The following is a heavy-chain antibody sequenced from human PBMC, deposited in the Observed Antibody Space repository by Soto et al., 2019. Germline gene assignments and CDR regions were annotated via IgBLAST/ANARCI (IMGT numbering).Heavy chain of an antibody. Sequence: SETLSLTCTVSGGSVSSSAHYWAWIRQSPGKGLEYIGCVYYTGNTYYYPSLKSRITIFMDTSKNQFSLRLSSLTAADTAVYYCARQIASGSYYLDYWGQGTPVTVSS. V-gene: IGHV4-39*01. CDR2: VYYTGNT. D-gene: IGHD3-10*01. J-gene: IGHJ4*02. CDR1: GGSVSSSAHY. CDR3: ARQIASGSYYLDY.